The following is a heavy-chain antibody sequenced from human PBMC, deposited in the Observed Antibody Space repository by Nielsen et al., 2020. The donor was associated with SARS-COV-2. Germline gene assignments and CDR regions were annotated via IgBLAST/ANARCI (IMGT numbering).Heavy chain of an antibody. CDR2: MNPNSGNT. CDR3: ARDGHYYGSGSYYNPPNYYGMDV. V-gene: IGHV1-8*01. J-gene: IGHJ6*02. CDR1: GYTFTSYD. Sequence: ASVKVSCKASGYTFTSYDINWVRQATGQGLEWMGWMNPNSGNTGYAQKFQGRVTMTRNTSISTAYMELSSLRSEDTAVYYCARDGHYYGSGSYYNPPNYYGMDVWGQGTTVTVSS. D-gene: IGHD3-10*01.